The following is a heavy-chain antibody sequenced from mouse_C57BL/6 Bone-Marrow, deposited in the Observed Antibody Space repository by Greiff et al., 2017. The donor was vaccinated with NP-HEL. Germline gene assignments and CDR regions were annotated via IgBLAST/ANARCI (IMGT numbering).Heavy chain of an antibody. D-gene: IGHD1-1*01. V-gene: IGHV5-6*03. CDR1: GFTFSSYA. CDR3: ARRHYGSSSFDY. Sequence: EVKVVESGGGLVKPGGSLKLSCAASGFTFSSYAMSWVRQTPDKRLEWVATISSGGSYTYYPDSVKGRFTISRDNAKNTLYLQMSSLKSEDTAMYYCARRHYGSSSFDYWGQGTTLTVSS. CDR2: ISSGGSYT. J-gene: IGHJ2*01.